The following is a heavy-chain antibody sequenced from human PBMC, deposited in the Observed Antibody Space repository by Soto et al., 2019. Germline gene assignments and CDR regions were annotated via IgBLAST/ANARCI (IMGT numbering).Heavy chain of an antibody. V-gene: IGHV4-39*01. J-gene: IGHJ4*02. CDR1: GGSISSSSYY. CDR3: ARLKGGRQIDILPDYLDPGSDY. CDR2: IYYSGST. Sequence: ETLSLTCTVSGGSISSSSYYWGWIRQPPGKGLEWIGSIYYSGSTYYNPSLKSRVTISVDTSKNQFSLKLSSVTAADTAVYYCARLKGGRQIDILPDYLDPGSDYCRPATRITVSS. D-gene: IGHD3-9*01.